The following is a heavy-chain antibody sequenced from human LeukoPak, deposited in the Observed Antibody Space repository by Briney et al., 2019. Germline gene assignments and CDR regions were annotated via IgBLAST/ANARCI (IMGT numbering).Heavy chain of an antibody. J-gene: IGHJ4*02. V-gene: IGHV3-7*01. CDR3: ARAGKTGADY. CDR1: GFRFGNYW. Sequence: GGSRNLSCAASGFRFGNYWLTGVGRAPGRGREWVANIKQDGSEAYYLDSVKGRFTVSRDNAKTSLFLQMNSLRAEDTAVYYCARAGKTGADYWGQGTLVTVSS. CDR2: IKQDGSEA. D-gene: IGHD3-9*01.